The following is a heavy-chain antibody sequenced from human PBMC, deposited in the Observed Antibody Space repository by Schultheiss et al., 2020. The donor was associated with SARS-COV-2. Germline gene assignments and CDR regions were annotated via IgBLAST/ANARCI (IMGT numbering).Heavy chain of an antibody. V-gene: IGHV4-61*01. CDR3: ARWGIDAVRDRAFDI. CDR1: GGSVSSGSYY. CDR2: IYYTGRT. Sequence: SETLSLTCTVSGGSVSSGSYYWSWIRQLPGKGLEWIGYIYYTGRTAYNPFLKSRVAISLDTSKNQFSLRLSSVTAADTAVYYCARWGIDAVRDRAFDIWGQGTLVTVSS. D-gene: IGHD3-10*02. J-gene: IGHJ3*02.